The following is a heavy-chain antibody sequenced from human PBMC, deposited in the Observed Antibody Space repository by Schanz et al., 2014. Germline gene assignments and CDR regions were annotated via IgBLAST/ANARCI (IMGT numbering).Heavy chain of an antibody. J-gene: IGHJ4*02. CDR1: GFTFDKYA. CDR2: ISWNSGTI. Sequence: EVQLVESGGGLVQPGKSLRLSCAASGFTFDKYAMHWVRQAPGKGLEWVSVISWNSGTIGYADSVKGRFTISRDNSKNTLYLQMNSLRAEDAAVYFCAKIERNEDWGQGTLGTVSS. V-gene: IGHV3-9*01. D-gene: IGHD1-1*01. CDR3: AKIERNED.